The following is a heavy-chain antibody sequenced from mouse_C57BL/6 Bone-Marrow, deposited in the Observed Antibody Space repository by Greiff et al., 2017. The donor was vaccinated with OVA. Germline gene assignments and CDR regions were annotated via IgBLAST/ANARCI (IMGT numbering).Heavy chain of an antibody. J-gene: IGHJ3*01. Sequence: VQLQQSGPELVKPGASVKISCKASGYTFTDYYMNWVKQSHGKSLEWIGDINPNNCGTSYNQKFKGKATLTVDKSSSTAYMELRSLTSEDSAVYYCARRGSYWGQVTLVTVSA. CDR1: GYTFTDYY. V-gene: IGHV1-26*01. CDR2: INPNNCGT. CDR3: ARRGSY.